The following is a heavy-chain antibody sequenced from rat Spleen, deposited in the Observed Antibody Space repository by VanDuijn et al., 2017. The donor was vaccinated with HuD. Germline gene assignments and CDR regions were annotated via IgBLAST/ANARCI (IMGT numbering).Heavy chain of an antibody. Sequence: QVQLKESGPGLVQPSQTLSLTCTVSGFSLTSYNVHWVRQPTGKGLEWMGVIWTGGSTDYNSALKSRLSISRDTSKSQVFLKMSSLQTEDTAMYFCARKSYSSYEGDYWGQGVMVTVSS. CDR3: ARKSYSSYEGDY. CDR1: GFSLTSYN. V-gene: IGHV2-30*01. J-gene: IGHJ2*01. CDR2: IWTGGST. D-gene: IGHD1-2*01.